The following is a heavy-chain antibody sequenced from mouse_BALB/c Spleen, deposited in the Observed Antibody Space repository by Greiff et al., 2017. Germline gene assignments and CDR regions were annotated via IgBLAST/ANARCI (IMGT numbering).Heavy chain of an antibody. V-gene: IGHV2-9*02. CDR1: GFSLTSYG. J-gene: IGHJ3*01. D-gene: IGHD1-2*01. Sequence: QVQLKESGPGLVAPSQSLSITCTVSGFSLTSYGVHWVRQPPGKGLEWLGVIWAGGSTNYNSALMSRLSISKDNSKSQVFLKMNSLQTDDTAMYYCARDSALLRPFAYWGQGTLVTVSA. CDR2: IWAGGST. CDR3: ARDSALLRPFAY.